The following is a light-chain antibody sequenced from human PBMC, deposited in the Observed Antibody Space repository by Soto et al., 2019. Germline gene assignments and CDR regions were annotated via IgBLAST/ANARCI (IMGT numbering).Light chain of an antibody. J-gene: IGKJ1*01. Sequence: EIVLTQSPATLSLSPGERATLSCGASQSVSSSYLAWYQQKPGLGPRLLIYDASSRAIGIPDRFSGSGSGTDFTLTISRLEPGDFAVYYCLQYGSLSWTFGQGTKVEVK. CDR2: DAS. V-gene: IGKV3D-20*01. CDR1: QSVSSSY. CDR3: LQYGSLSWT.